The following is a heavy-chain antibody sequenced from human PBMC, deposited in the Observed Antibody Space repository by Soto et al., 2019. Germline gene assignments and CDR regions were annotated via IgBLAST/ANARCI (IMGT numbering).Heavy chain of an antibody. CDR1: GFTFSSYG. CDR2: ISYDGSNK. D-gene: IGHD3-3*01. Sequence: QVQLVESGGGVVQPGRSLRLSCAASGFTFSSYGMHWVRQAPGKGLEWVAVISYDGSNKYYADSVKGRFTISRDNSKNTLYLQMNSLRAEDTAVYYCAKGPDYDFWSAYSPYNYYYYYGMDVWGQGTTVTVSS. J-gene: IGHJ6*02. CDR3: AKGPDYDFWSAYSPYNYYYYYGMDV. V-gene: IGHV3-30*18.